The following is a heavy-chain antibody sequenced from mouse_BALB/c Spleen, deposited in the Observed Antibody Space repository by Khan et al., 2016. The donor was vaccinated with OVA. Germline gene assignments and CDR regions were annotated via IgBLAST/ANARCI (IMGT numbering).Heavy chain of an antibody. CDR1: GYTFTDYA. D-gene: IGHD2-3*01. Sequence: QVQLQQSGPELVRPGVSVKISCKGSGYTFTDYAMYWVKQSHAKSLEWIGLISTYSGNTNYNQKFKGKATMTVDKSSSTAYIELARLTSEDSAIYYCASPAYVGYCDYWGQGTTLTVSS. CDR2: ISTYSGNT. J-gene: IGHJ2*01. CDR3: ASPAYVGYCDY. V-gene: IGHV1S137*01.